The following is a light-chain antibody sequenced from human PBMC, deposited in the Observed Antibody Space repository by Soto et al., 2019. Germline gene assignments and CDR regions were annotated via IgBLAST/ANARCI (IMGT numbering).Light chain of an antibody. J-gene: IGKJ2*01. CDR2: DAS. CDR3: QQRSNWLYT. Sequence: EIVLTQSPATLSLSPGERATLSCSASQSVSSYLAWYQQKPGQAPRLLIYDASNRSTGIPARFSGSGSGTDFTSTISSLEPEDFAVYYCQQRSNWLYTFGQGTKLEIK. V-gene: IGKV3-11*01. CDR1: QSVSSY.